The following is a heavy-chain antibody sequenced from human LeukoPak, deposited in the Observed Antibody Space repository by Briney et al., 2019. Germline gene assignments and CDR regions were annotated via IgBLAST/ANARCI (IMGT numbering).Heavy chain of an antibody. CDR3: ARQMLYDFPRAPVRAFDI. D-gene: IGHD2-2*02. V-gene: IGHV4-4*07. Sequence: SETLSLTCTVSGGSISSYSWSWIRQPAGKGLEWIGRMYSSGTTKYNPSLKSRVTISVDTSKNQFSLKLSSVTAADTAVYYCARQMLYDFPRAPVRAFDIWGRGTMVTVSS. CDR2: MYSSGTT. J-gene: IGHJ3*02. CDR1: GGSISSYS.